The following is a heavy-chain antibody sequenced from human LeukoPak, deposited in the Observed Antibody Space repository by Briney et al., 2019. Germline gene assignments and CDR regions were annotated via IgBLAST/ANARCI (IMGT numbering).Heavy chain of an antibody. V-gene: IGHV3-30*03. D-gene: IGHD3-3*01. CDR3: AREPLRFLEWSSPNYYYGMDV. CDR2: ISYDGSNK. Sequence: GGSLRLSCAASGFTFSSYGMHWVRQAPGKGLEWVAVISYDGSNKYYADSVKGRFTISRDNSKNTLYLQMNSLRSDDTAVYYCAREPLRFLEWSSPNYYYGMDVWGQGATVTVSS. J-gene: IGHJ6*02. CDR1: GFTFSSYG.